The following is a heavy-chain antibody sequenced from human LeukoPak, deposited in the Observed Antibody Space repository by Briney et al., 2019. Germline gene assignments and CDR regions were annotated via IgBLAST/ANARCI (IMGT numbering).Heavy chain of an antibody. Sequence: SETPSLTRTVSGGSVSSGSYYWSWIRQPPGKGLEWIGYIYYNGSTNYNPSLKSRVTISVDTSKNQFSLKLSSVTAADTAVYYCARDLGYCSGGSCYLDAFDIWGQGTMVTVSS. V-gene: IGHV4-61*01. CDR2: IYYNGST. CDR3: ARDLGYCSGGSCYLDAFDI. J-gene: IGHJ3*02. D-gene: IGHD2-15*01. CDR1: GGSVSSGSYY.